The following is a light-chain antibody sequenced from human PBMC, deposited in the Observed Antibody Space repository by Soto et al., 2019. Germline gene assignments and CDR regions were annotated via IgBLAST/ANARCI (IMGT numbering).Light chain of an antibody. Sequence: EIVLTQSPGTLSLSPGERATLSCRASQSVSYYLAWYQQKPGQAPRLLFYGASSRATGIPDRFVGSGSGTDFTLTVTRLEAEDSAVYFCHQSDDSPWTFGQGTKVDIK. V-gene: IGKV3-20*01. CDR3: HQSDDSPWT. CDR1: QSVSYY. J-gene: IGKJ1*01. CDR2: GAS.